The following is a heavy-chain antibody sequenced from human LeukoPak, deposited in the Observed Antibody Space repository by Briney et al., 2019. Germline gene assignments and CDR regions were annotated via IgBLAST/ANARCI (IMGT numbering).Heavy chain of an antibody. V-gene: IGHV3-11*04. CDR2: ISSSGSTT. Sequence: GGSLRLSCAASGFTFSDYYMTWIRQAPGKGLEWVSYISSSGSTTYYADSVKGRFTISRDNAKNSLYLQMNSLRDEDTAVYYCARDYYDGSDYYFSTFDYWGQGTLVTVSS. D-gene: IGHD3-22*01. J-gene: IGHJ4*02. CDR1: GFTFSDYY. CDR3: ARDYYDGSDYYFSTFDY.